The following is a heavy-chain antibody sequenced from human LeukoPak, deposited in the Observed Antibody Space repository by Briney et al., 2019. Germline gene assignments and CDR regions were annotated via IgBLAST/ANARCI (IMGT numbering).Heavy chain of an antibody. V-gene: IGHV1-18*01. CDR3: ARDCGYQCLFDY. D-gene: IGHD5-12*01. J-gene: IGHJ4*02. Sequence: AAVKDSCKASRYTFTNYGISWVRPAPGQGGEWMGWISGYNGNTNYAQKFQGRRTMTTHTSTNTAHMELRSLRSDDTAMYYCARDCGYQCLFDYWGQGTLVTVSS. CDR2: ISGYNGNT. CDR1: RYTFTNYG.